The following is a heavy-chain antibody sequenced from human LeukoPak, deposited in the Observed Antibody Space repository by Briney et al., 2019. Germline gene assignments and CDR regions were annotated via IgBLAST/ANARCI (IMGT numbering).Heavy chain of an antibody. V-gene: IGHV3-21*01. CDR3: ARAEGYGDPPYYYYYMDV. CDR2: ISSSSSYI. J-gene: IGHJ6*03. D-gene: IGHD4-17*01. Sequence: GGSLRLSCAASGFTFSSYSMNWVRQAPGKGLEWVSSISSSSSYIYYADSVKGRFTISRDNAKNSLYLQMNSLRAEDTAVYYCARAEGYGDPPYYYYYMDVWGKGTTVTISS. CDR1: GFTFSSYS.